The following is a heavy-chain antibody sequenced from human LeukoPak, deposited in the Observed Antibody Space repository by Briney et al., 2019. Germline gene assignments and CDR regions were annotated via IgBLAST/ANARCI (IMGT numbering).Heavy chain of an antibody. D-gene: IGHD3-9*01. V-gene: IGHV3-15*01. CDR2: IKSKTDGGTI. J-gene: IGHJ4*02. CDR3: TTGNYDILTGYYGGDY. CDR1: GFTFSSYW. Sequence: GGSLRLSCAASGFTFSSYWMGWVRQAPGKGLEWVGRIKSKTDGGTIDYVAPVKVRFTISRDDSKNTLYLQMNSLKTEDTAVYYCTTGNYDILTGYYGGDYWGQGTLVTVSS.